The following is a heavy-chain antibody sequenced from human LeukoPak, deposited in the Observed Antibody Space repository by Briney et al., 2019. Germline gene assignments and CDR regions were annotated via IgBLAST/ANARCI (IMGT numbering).Heavy chain of an antibody. J-gene: IGHJ4*02. CDR1: GFTFSSYS. D-gene: IGHD3-10*01. CDR3: ASFVGGSGSRDY. V-gene: IGHV3-21*01. Sequence: KPGGSLRLSCAASGFTFSSYSMNWVRQAPGKGLEWVSSISSSSSYIYYADSVKGRLTISRDNAKNSLYLQMNSLRAEDTAVYYCASFVGGSGSRDYWGQGTLVTVSS. CDR2: ISSSSSYI.